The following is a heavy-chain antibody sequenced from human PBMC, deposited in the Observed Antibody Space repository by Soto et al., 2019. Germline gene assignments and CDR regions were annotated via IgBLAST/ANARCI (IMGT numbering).Heavy chain of an antibody. Sequence: SETLSLTCTVSGGSISSSSYYWAWIRQPPGKGPEWIGSIFYTGGTYYNPSLKSRITMSADMSKNQFSLNLSSVTAADAAVYYCSTFSSGFYGMDVWGQGTTVTVSS. CDR3: STFSSGFYGMDV. V-gene: IGHV4-39*01. CDR1: GGSISSSSYY. D-gene: IGHD3-22*01. J-gene: IGHJ6*02. CDR2: IFYTGGT.